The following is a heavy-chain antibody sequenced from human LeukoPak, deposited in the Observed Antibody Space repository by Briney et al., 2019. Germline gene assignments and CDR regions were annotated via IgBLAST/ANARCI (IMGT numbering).Heavy chain of an antibody. D-gene: IGHD1-26*01. Sequence: ASVKVSCKASGGTFSSYAISWVRQAPGQGLEWMGGIIPIFGTASYAQKFQGRVTITADESTSTAYMELSSLRSEDTAVYYCARDGPASGSYLDYWGQGTLVTVSS. V-gene: IGHV1-69*13. J-gene: IGHJ4*02. CDR1: GGTFSSYA. CDR2: IIPIFGTA. CDR3: ARDGPASGSYLDY.